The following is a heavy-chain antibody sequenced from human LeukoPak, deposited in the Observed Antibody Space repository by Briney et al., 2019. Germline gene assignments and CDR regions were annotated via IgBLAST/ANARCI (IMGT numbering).Heavy chain of an antibody. Sequence: GGSLRLSCAASGFTFTTYDMNWVRQAPGKGLEWVSYISRNSGFIYYADSVKGRFTISRDNAKNSLYLQMNSLRAEDTAVYYCARDPTEASGAFDIWGQGTMVTVSS. V-gene: IGHV3-21*01. D-gene: IGHD2-21*01. CDR3: ARDPTEASGAFDI. J-gene: IGHJ3*02. CDR1: GFTFTTYD. CDR2: ISRNSGFI.